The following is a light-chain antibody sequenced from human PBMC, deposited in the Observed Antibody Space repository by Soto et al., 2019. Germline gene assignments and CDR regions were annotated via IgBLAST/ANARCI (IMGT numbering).Light chain of an antibody. Sequence: EIVLTQSPGTLSVSPGETATLSCRASQSVSTNYLAWYQQKPGQAPRLLIYGASTKATGIPDRFSGSGSGTDFNPTISRLEPEDIAVYYCQQYGSSPLLTFGGGTKVEIK. CDR1: QSVSTNY. CDR3: QQYGSSPLLT. V-gene: IGKV3-20*01. J-gene: IGKJ4*01. CDR2: GAS.